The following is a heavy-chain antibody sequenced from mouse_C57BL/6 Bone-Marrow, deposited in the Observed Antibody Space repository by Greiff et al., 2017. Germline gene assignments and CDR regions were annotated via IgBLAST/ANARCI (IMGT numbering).Heavy chain of an antibody. D-gene: IGHD4-1*01. J-gene: IGHJ4*01. CDR2: IYPGGGYT. CDR3: ARVGTGTYAMDY. CDR1: GYTFTNYW. Sequence: QVQLQQSGAELVRPGTSVKMSCKASGYTFTNYWIGWAKQRPGHGLEWIGDIYPGGGYTNYNEKFKGKATLTADKSSSTTYMQFSNLTSEDSAIYYCARVGTGTYAMDYWGQGTSVTVSS. V-gene: IGHV1-63*01.